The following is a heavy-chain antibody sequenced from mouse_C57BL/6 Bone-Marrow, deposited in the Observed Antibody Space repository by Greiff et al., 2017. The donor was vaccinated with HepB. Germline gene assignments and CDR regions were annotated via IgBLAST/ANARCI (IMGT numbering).Heavy chain of an antibody. CDR1: GFTFSDYY. CDR3: ARDRFITTVVEGYFDV. Sequence: EVKLVESEGGLVQPGSSMKLSCTASGFTFSDYYMAWVRQVPEKGLEWVANINYDGSSTYYLDSLKSRFIISRDNAKNILYLQMSSLKSEDTATYYCARDRFITTVVEGYFDVWGTGTTVTVSS. D-gene: IGHD1-1*01. CDR2: INYDGSST. J-gene: IGHJ1*03. V-gene: IGHV5-16*01.